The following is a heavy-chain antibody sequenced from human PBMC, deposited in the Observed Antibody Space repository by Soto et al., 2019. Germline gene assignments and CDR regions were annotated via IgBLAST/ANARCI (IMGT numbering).Heavy chain of an antibody. D-gene: IGHD3-3*01. J-gene: IGHJ3*02. V-gene: IGHV4-4*02. CDR3: ARERLVVVPTDFWAPPHDDFDI. CDR1: GGSISGSHW. Sequence: PSETLSLTSTVSGGSISGSHWWSGVRQAPGKGLEWIGEIYPTGNINFNPSLKSRASMSIDKSKNQLSLKMTSLTAEDKAVYYCARERLVVVPTDFWAPPHDDFDICGQGTMVT. CDR2: IYPTGNI.